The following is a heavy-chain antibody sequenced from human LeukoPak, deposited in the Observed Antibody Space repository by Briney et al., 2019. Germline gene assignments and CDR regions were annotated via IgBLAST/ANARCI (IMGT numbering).Heavy chain of an antibody. V-gene: IGHV3-7*03. Sequence: PGGSLRLSCAASGFTLSSYWMSWVRQAPGKGLEWVANIKQDGSEKHYVDSVKGRFTISRDNGKNSLYLQMNSLRAEDTAVYYCARGPIVGATTPDFDYWGQGNLVTVSS. CDR1: GFTLSSYW. D-gene: IGHD1-26*01. J-gene: IGHJ4*02. CDR2: IKQDGSEK. CDR3: ARGPIVGATTPDFDY.